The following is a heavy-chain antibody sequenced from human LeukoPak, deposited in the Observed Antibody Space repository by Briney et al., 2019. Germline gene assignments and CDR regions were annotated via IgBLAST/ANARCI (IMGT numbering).Heavy chain of an antibody. Sequence: PSETLSLTCTVSGGSISSSSYYWGWIRQPPGKGLEWIGRIYYSGSTYYNPALKSRATISVDTPKIQFSLKLSSVTAADTAVYYCARIDYGWFDPWGQGTLVSVSS. J-gene: IGHJ5*02. CDR2: IYYSGST. D-gene: IGHD4-17*01. CDR3: ARIDYGWFDP. V-gene: IGHV4-39*01. CDR1: GGSISSSSYY.